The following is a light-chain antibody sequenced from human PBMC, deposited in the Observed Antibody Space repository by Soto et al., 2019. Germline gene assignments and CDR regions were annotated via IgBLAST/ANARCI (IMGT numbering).Light chain of an antibody. V-gene: IGLV2-23*01. Sequence: HSVLTQPASVSGSPGQSITISCTGTSSDVGSYNLVSWYQQHPGKAPKLMIYEGSKRPSGVSNRFSGSKSGNTASLTISGLQAEDEADYYCCSYAGSSTFYVFGTGTKVTV. CDR2: EGS. CDR1: SSDVGSYNL. CDR3: CSYAGSSTFYV. J-gene: IGLJ1*01.